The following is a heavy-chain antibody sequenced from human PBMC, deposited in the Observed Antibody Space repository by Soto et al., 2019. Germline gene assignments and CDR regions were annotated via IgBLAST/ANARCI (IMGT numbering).Heavy chain of an antibody. D-gene: IGHD6-19*01. CDR2: IRQDGSDK. Sequence: EVQLVESGGGLVQPGGSLRLSCAASGFTFSSYWMSWVRQAPGKGLEWVANIRQDGSDKYYVDAVKGRFTISRDNSKNSLYLHMNSLRAEDTAIYYCASPQQWLGQRGDFDYWGQGTLVTVSS. CDR1: GFTFSSYW. V-gene: IGHV3-7*05. J-gene: IGHJ4*02. CDR3: ASPQQWLGQRGDFDY.